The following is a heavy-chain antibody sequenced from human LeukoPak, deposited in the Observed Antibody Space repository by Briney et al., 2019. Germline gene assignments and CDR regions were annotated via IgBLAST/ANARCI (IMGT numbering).Heavy chain of an antibody. CDR3: SLERFCSGGSCLMY. CDR2: ITGGTT. J-gene: IGHJ4*02. CDR1: GFTFSSYG. V-gene: IGHV3-15*01. Sequence: GRSLRLSCAASGFTFSSYGMHWVRQAPGKGLEWIGRITGGTTDYAAPVKGRFTISRDDSKNTLYLQMNSLKTEDTAVYYCSLERFCSGGSCLMYWGQGTLVTVSS. D-gene: IGHD2-15*01.